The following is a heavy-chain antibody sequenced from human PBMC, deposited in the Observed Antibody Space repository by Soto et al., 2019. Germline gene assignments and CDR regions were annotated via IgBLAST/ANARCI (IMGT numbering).Heavy chain of an antibody. CDR3: ARDLAAAGPFDC. J-gene: IGHJ4*02. Sequence: QVQLVQSGAEVKKPGASVKVSCKASGYTFTNYAFSWVRQAPGQGLEWMGWISAYNGNTNYPQKLQGRVTMTTDTSTNTAYMELRSLRSDATAVYYSARDLAAAGPFDCWGQGTLVTVSS. V-gene: IGHV1-18*01. D-gene: IGHD6-13*01. CDR2: ISAYNGNT. CDR1: GYTFTNYA.